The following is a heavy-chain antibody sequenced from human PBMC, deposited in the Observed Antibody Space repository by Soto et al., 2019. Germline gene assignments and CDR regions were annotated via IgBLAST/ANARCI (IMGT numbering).Heavy chain of an antibody. D-gene: IGHD3-3*01. CDR2: FDPEDGET. J-gene: IGHJ4*02. Sequence: ASVKVSCKVSGYTLTELSMHWVRQAPGKGLEWMGGFDPEDGETIYAQKFQGRVTMTEDTSTDTAYMELSSLRSEDTAVYYCATSLRITIFGVVTAGFVCWGQGTLVTVSS. CDR1: GYTLTELS. V-gene: IGHV1-24*01. CDR3: ATSLRITIFGVVTAGFVC.